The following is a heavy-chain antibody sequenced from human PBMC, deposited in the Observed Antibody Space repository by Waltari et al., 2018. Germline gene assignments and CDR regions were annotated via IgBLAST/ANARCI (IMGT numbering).Heavy chain of an antibody. CDR3: ARLGPWAFDV. V-gene: IGHV3-21*01. CDR2: SSSTSAYM. J-gene: IGHJ3*01. Sequence: EVQLVESGGGLVKPGGSLRLSCVGSGFVFSTYAMNWVRQAPGKGLEWVASSSSTSAYMFYADSVKGRFTISRDDAKNSLSLQMNTLRGEYTAVYYCARLGPWAFDVWGQGTVVTVSS. CDR1: GFVFSTYA. D-gene: IGHD7-27*01.